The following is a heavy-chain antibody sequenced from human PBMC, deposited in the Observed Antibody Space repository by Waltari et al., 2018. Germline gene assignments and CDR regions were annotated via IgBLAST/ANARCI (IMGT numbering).Heavy chain of an antibody. CDR3: ARERLYGMDV. CDR2: ISGSGGST. CDR1: GFTFSSYA. D-gene: IGHD3-22*01. J-gene: IGHJ6*02. Sequence: EVQLLESGGGLVQPGGSLRLSCAASGFTFSSYAMSWVRQAPGKGLEWVSAISGSGGSTYYAGAVEGRFTISRDNSKNTLYLQMNSLRAEDTAVYYCARERLYGMDVWGQGTTVTVSS. V-gene: IGHV3-23*01.